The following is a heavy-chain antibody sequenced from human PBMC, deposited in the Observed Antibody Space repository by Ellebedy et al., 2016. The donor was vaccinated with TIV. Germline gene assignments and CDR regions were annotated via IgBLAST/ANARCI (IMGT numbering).Heavy chain of an antibody. D-gene: IGHD3-22*01. CDR1: GFTFSSYA. Sequence: GESLKISXAASGFTFSSYAMSWVRQAPGKGLEWVSAISGSGGSIYYADSVKGRFTISRDNSKNTLYLQMNSLRAEDTAVYYCAKDSEPDYYDSSGYYYLYYYYGMDVWGQGTMVTVSS. J-gene: IGHJ6*02. CDR3: AKDSEPDYYDSSGYYYLYYYYGMDV. V-gene: IGHV3-23*01. CDR2: ISGSGGSI.